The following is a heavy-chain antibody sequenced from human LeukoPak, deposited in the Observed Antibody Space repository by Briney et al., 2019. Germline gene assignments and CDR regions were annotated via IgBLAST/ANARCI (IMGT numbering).Heavy chain of an antibody. CDR3: ARVNGWGSEWFDP. J-gene: IGHJ5*02. CDR1: GFTFSSYS. Sequence: GGSLRLSCAASGFTFSSYSMNWVRQAPRKGVEWVSYISSSSSTIYYADSVKGRFTISRDNAKNSLYLQMNSLRAEDTAVYYCARVNGWGSEWFDPWGQGTLVTVSS. CDR2: ISSSSSTI. D-gene: IGHD7-27*01. V-gene: IGHV3-48*01.